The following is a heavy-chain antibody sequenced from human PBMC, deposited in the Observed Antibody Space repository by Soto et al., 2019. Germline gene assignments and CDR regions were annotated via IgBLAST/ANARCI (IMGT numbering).Heavy chain of an antibody. CDR2: ISYDGSNK. CDR1: GFTFSSYA. V-gene: IGHV3-30-3*01. CDR3: ARGRLGIDY. D-gene: IGHD3-9*01. Sequence: QVQLVESGGGVVQPGRSLRLSCAASGFTFSSYAMHWVRQAPGKGLEWVAVISYDGSNKYYADSVKGRFTISRDNSKNTLSLQMNSLSAEDTAVYYFARGRLGIDYWGQGTLVTVSS. J-gene: IGHJ4*02.